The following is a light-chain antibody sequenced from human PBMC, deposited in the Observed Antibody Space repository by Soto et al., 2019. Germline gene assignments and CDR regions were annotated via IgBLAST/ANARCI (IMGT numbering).Light chain of an antibody. CDR3: QQFNNYLIT. Sequence: IQLTQSPSSLSASVGDRVTITFRASQGISSALAWYQQKPGKAPKLLIYDDSSLGSGVPSRFGGSESETDLTLTIRSLQPEDFANYYCQQFNNYLITFGQGKRLEIK. J-gene: IGKJ5*01. CDR1: QGISSA. V-gene: IGKV1D-13*01. CDR2: DDS.